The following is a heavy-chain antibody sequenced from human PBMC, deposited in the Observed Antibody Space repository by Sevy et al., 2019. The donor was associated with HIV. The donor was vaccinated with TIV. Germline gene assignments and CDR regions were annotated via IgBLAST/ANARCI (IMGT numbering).Heavy chain of an antibody. Sequence: SETLSLTCTVSGGSISSGDYYWSWIRQPPGKGLEWIGYIYYSGSTYYNPSLKSRVTISEDTSKNQFSLKLSSVTAADTAVYYCARYCSSTSYYRGVWFDPWGQGTLVTVSS. CDR1: GGSISSGDYY. V-gene: IGHV4-30-4*01. J-gene: IGHJ5*02. CDR3: ARYCSSTSYYRGVWFDP. D-gene: IGHD2-2*02. CDR2: IYYSGST.